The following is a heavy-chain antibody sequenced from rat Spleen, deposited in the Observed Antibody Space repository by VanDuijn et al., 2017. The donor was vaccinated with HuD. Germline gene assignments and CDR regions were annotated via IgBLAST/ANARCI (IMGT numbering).Heavy chain of an antibody. V-gene: IGHV5-58*01. D-gene: IGHD4-3*01. Sequence: EVQLVETGGGLVQPGRSLKLSCVASGFTFSSYWMYWVRQAPGKGLEWVSSINPDGGSTYYPDSVKGRFSISRDNAENTVYLQMNSLRSEDTATYYCAVSGYDWFAYWGQGTLVTVSS. CDR1: GFTFSSYW. CDR3: AVSGYDWFAY. CDR2: INPDGGST. J-gene: IGHJ3*01.